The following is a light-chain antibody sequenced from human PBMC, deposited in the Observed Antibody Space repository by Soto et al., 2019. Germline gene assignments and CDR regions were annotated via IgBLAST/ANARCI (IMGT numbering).Light chain of an antibody. Sequence: DIQMTQSPSSLSASVGDRVTITCRASQSISSYLNWYQQKPGKAPKLLIYAASSLQSGVPSRFSGSGSGTDFTLTISSLQPEDFATYYCQQGYSTPRVTFGGGTKVDIK. CDR1: QSISSY. V-gene: IGKV1-39*01. J-gene: IGKJ4*01. CDR3: QQGYSTPRVT. CDR2: AAS.